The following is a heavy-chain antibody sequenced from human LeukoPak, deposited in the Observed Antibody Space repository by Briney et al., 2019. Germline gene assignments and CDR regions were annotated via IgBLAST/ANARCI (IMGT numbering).Heavy chain of an antibody. V-gene: IGHV3-33*01. CDR3: ARGNWELPVFDY. J-gene: IGHJ4*02. CDR1: GFTFSSYG. D-gene: IGHD1-26*01. CDR2: IWYDGSNK. Sequence: GGSLRLSCAASGFTFSSYGMHWVRQAPGKGLEWVAVIWYDGSNKYYADSVKGRFTISRDNSKNTLYLQMNSLRAEDTAVYYCARGNWELPVFDYWGQGTLVTVSS.